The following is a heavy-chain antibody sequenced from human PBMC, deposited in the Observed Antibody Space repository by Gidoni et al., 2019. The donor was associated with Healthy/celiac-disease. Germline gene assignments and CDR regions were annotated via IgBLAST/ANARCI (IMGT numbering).Heavy chain of an antibody. CDR1: GFTASSNS. D-gene: IGHD4-17*01. J-gene: IGHJ4*02. CDR3: ARRSLTSGYYGEEFDY. V-gene: IGHV3-66*02. CDR2: TYSGGST. Sequence: EVQLVESGGGLVLPGGSLRLYCAASGFTASSNSMSCVRQAPGKGLEWVSVTYSGGSTYYADSVKGRFTISRDNSKNTLYLQMNSLRAEDTAVYYCARRSLTSGYYGEEFDYWGQGTLVTVSS.